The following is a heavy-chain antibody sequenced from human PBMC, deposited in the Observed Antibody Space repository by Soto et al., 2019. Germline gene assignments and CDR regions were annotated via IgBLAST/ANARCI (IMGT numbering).Heavy chain of an antibody. V-gene: IGHV1-69*05. CDR3: ARARDYDLLTAREYALDV. D-gene: IGHD3-9*01. J-gene: IGHJ6*02. CDR2: IMPIFGTA. CDR1: GGSFRNYG. Sequence: QVQLVQSGAEVKKPGSSVRVSCKVSGGSFRNYGITWVRRAPGQGLEWMGGIMPIFGTANYAQKFQGRVTITSDELRSTASLELSGLRSDDTAVYFCARARDYDLLTAREYALDVWGQGTTVTVS.